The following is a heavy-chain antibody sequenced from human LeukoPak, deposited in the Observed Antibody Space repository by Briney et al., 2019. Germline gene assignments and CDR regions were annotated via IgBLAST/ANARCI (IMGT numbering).Heavy chain of an antibody. J-gene: IGHJ3*02. V-gene: IGHV3-74*01. Sequence: QPGGSLRLSCAASGFTFSHFWIHWVRQAPGKGLVWVSRINSDGSDTIYADSVKGRFTSSRDNAKNILYLQMNNLRAEDTAVYYCARMTTVTTEGIWGQGTMVTVSS. CDR2: INSDGSDT. D-gene: IGHD4-17*01. CDR1: GFTFSHFW. CDR3: ARMTTVTTEGI.